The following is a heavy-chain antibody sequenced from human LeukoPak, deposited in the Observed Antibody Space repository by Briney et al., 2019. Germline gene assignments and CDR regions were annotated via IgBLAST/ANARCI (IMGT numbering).Heavy chain of an antibody. D-gene: IGHD3-16*01. J-gene: IGHJ4*02. Sequence: PSETLSLTCSVSGGSISRSSYYCGWIRQPPGKGLEWIGSLYNIESTYYNPSLQSRVTISVDTSKNQFSLKLSSVTAADTAVYYCARHPTLTSGGNFDYWGQGALVTVSS. CDR3: ARHPTLTSGGNFDY. CDR1: GGSISRSSYY. V-gene: IGHV4-39*01. CDR2: LYNIEST.